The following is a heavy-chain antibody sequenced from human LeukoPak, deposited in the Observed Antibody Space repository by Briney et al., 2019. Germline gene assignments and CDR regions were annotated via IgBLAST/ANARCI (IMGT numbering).Heavy chain of an antibody. Sequence: GGSLRLSCSASGFTFSSYAMHWVRQAPGKGLEYVSAISSNGGSTYYADSVKGRFTISRDNSKNTLYLQMSSLRAEDTAVYYCVKDRAVQVEPGLLGDAFDIWGQGTMVTVSS. V-gene: IGHV3-64D*06. CDR3: VKDRAVQVEPGLLGDAFDI. D-gene: IGHD1-1*01. J-gene: IGHJ3*02. CDR2: ISSNGGST. CDR1: GFTFSSYA.